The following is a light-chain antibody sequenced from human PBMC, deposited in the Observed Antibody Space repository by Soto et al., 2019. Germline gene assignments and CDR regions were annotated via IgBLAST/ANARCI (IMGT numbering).Light chain of an antibody. Sequence: QSALTQPASVSGSPGQSITISCTGTSSGVGSYNLVSWYQQHPGKAPKLMIYEVSKRPSGVSNRFSGSKPGNTASLTISGLQAEDEADYYCCSYAGSSTYVFGTGTKVTVL. CDR1: SSGVGSYNL. CDR3: CSYAGSSTYV. V-gene: IGLV2-23*02. CDR2: EVS. J-gene: IGLJ1*01.